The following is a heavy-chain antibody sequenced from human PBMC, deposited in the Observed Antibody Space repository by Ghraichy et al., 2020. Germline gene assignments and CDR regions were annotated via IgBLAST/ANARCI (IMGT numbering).Heavy chain of an antibody. CDR2: ISGSGDDT. Sequence: GGSLRLSCAGSGFTFSNFAMDWVRQAPGKGLEWVSAISGSGDDTFYADSVKGRFTISRDNSKNRLYLQMNSLRGDDTAVYYCAKDPNALRFSEWLLLRDSDYDYYCRDVWA. D-gene: IGHD3-3*01. CDR1: GFTFSNFA. J-gene: IGHJ6*02. CDR3: AKDPNALRFSEWLLLRDSDYDYYCRDV. V-gene: IGHV3-23*01.